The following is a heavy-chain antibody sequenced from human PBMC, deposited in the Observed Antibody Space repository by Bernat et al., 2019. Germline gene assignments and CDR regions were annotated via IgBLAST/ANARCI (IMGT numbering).Heavy chain of an antibody. CDR2: IRSKAYGGTT. V-gene: IGHV3-49*04. CDR1: GFTFGDYA. CDR3: TANPGDYSNYYYYMDV. D-gene: IGHD4-11*01. Sequence: EVQLVESGGGLVQPGGSLRLSCTASGFTFGDYAMSWVRQAPGKGLEWVGFIRSKAYGGTTEYAASVKGRFTISRDDSKSIAYLQMNSLKTEDTAVYYCTANPGDYSNYYYYMDVWGKGTTVTVSS. J-gene: IGHJ6*03.